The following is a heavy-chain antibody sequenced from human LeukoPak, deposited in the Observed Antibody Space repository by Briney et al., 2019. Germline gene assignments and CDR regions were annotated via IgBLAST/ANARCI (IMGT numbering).Heavy chain of an antibody. CDR1: GFTVSSNY. Sequence: PGGSLTLSRAASGFTVSSNYMSWVRQAPGKGLEWVSVIYSGGSTYYADSVKGRFTISRDNSKNTLYLQMNSLRAEDTAVYYCARDTCSSTSCYHDYWGQGTLVTVSS. J-gene: IGHJ4*02. V-gene: IGHV3-53*01. CDR3: ARDTCSSTSCYHDY. CDR2: IYSGGST. D-gene: IGHD2-2*01.